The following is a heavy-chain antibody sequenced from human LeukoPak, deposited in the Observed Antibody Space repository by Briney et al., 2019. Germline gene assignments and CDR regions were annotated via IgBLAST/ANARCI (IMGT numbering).Heavy chain of an antibody. CDR1: GYTFTGYY. Sequence: GASVKVSCKASGYTFTGYYMHWVRQAPGQGLEWMGWINPNSGGTNYAQKFQGRVTMTRDTSISTAYMELSRLRSDDTAVYYCARGSGYNGYEPFDYWGQGTLVTVSS. J-gene: IGHJ4*02. CDR3: ARGSGYNGYEPFDY. V-gene: IGHV1-2*02. CDR2: INPNSGGT. D-gene: IGHD5-12*01.